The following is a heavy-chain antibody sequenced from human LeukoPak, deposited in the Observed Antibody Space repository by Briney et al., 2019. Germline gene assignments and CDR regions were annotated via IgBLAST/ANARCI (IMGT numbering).Heavy chain of an antibody. J-gene: IGHJ4*02. D-gene: IGHD4-17*01. V-gene: IGHV1-69*13. CDR2: IIPIFGTA. Sequence: ASVKVSCKASGGTFSSYAISWVRQAPGQGLEWMGGIIPIFGTANYAQKFQGRVTITADESTSTAYMELSSLRSGDTAVYYCASDPVTTWDNYFDYWGQGTLVTVSS. CDR3: ASDPVTTWDNYFDY. CDR1: GGTFSSYA.